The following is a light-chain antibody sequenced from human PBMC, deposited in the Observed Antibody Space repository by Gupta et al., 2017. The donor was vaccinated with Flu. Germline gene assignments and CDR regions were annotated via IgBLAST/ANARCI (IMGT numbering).Light chain of an antibody. CDR2: AAS. CDR3: QQSYSNPLT. Sequence: DIQMTQSPSSRSASVGDRVSITCRASQSISGYLNWYQQKPGKAPKVLIYAASALQSGVPSRFSGSGSGTDFTLTISNLQPEDFAAYYCQQSYSNPLTFGGGTKVEIK. J-gene: IGKJ4*01. V-gene: IGKV1-39*01. CDR1: QSISGY.